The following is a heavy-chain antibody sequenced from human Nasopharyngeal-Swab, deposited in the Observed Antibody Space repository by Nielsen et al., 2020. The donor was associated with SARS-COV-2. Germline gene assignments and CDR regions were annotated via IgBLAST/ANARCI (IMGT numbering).Heavy chain of an antibody. CDR1: GGSISSSSYY. CDR2: IYYSGST. Sequence: SETPSLTCTVSGGSISSSSYYWGWIRQPPGKGLEWIGSIYYSGSTYYNPSLKSRVTISVDTSKNQFSLKLSSVTAADTAVYYCARHSSWYLTYYWYFDLWGRGTLVTVSS. CDR3: ARHSSWYLTYYWYFDL. J-gene: IGHJ2*01. D-gene: IGHD6-13*01. V-gene: IGHV4-39*01.